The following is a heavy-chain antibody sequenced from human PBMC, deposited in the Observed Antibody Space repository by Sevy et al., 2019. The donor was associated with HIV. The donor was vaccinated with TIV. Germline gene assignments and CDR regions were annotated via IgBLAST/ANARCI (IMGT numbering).Heavy chain of an antibody. CDR2: ISYDGSNK. V-gene: IGHV3-30*18. D-gene: IGHD6-19*01. Sequence: AGSLRLSCAASGFTFSSYGMHWVRQAPGKGLEWVAVISYDGSNKYYADSVKGRFTISRDNSKNTLYLQMNSLRAEDTAVYYCAKEHLAVARYYGMDVWGQGTTVTVSS. CDR3: AKEHLAVARYYGMDV. J-gene: IGHJ6*02. CDR1: GFTFSSYG.